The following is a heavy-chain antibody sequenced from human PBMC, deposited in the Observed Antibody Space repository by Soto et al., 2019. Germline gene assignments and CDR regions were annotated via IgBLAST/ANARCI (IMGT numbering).Heavy chain of an antibody. J-gene: IGHJ3*02. CDR3: ARDRTLGYCSSTSCYGPFDAFDI. D-gene: IGHD2-2*01. Sequence: ASVKVSCKASGYTFTGYYMHWVRQAPGQGLEWMGWINPNSGGTNYAQKFQGWVTMTRDTSISTAYMELSRLGSDDTAVYYCARDRTLGYCSSTSCYGPFDAFDIWGQGTMVTVSS. CDR1: GYTFTGYY. CDR2: INPNSGGT. V-gene: IGHV1-2*04.